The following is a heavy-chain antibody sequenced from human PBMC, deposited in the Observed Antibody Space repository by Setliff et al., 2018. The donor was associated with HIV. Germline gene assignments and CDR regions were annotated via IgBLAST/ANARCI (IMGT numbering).Heavy chain of an antibody. D-gene: IGHD2-21*02. CDR2: IYSTGRT. CDR1: GGSINSHY. Sequence: SETLSLTCTVSGGSINSHYWSWFRQPPGKGLEWIGYIYSTGRTDYNPSLYSRLTISVDTSKNQVSLNLTSVTTADTAVYYCARELYGGNSRPFDYWGQGALVTVSS. CDR3: ARELYGGNSRPFDY. J-gene: IGHJ4*02. V-gene: IGHV4-59*11.